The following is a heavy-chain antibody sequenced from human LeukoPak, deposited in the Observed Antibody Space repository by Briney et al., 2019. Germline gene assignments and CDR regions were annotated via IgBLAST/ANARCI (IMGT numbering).Heavy chain of an antibody. Sequence: GGALRLSCAASGFTFSSYWMSLVRQAPGKGREGVANIKQDGSEKYYVDSLKGRLTISRDKAKNSLYLQMNSLRAEDTAVYYCARDSALYCSGGSCTDYWGQGTLVTVSS. CDR3: ARDSALYCSGGSCTDY. CDR1: GFTFSSYW. D-gene: IGHD2-15*01. V-gene: IGHV3-7*01. CDR2: IKQDGSEK. J-gene: IGHJ4*02.